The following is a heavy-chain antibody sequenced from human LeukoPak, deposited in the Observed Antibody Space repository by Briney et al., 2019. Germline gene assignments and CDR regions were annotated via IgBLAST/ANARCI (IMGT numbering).Heavy chain of an antibody. J-gene: IGHJ4*02. D-gene: IGHD3-3*01. CDR1: GGTFSSYA. Sequence: ASVEVSCKASGGTFSSYAVSWVRQAPGQGLEWMGGIIPIFGTANYAQKFQGRVTITADESTSTAYMELSSLRSGDTAVYYCARELTYYDFWSGYLSFDYWGQGTLVTVSS. CDR3: ARELTYYDFWSGYLSFDY. V-gene: IGHV1-69*13. CDR2: IIPIFGTA.